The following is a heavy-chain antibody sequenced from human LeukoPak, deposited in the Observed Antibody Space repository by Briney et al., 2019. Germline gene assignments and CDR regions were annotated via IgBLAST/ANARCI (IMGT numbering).Heavy chain of an antibody. J-gene: IGHJ5*02. CDR2: IKQDGSEK. Sequence: PGGSLRLSCAASGFTFSSYWMSWVRQAPGKGLEWVANIKQDGSEKYYVDSVKGRFTISRDNAKNSLYLQMNSLRAEDTAVYYCARDPDFWSGGNWFDPWGQEPWSPSPQ. CDR3: ARDPDFWSGGNWFDP. D-gene: IGHD3-3*01. CDR1: GFTFSSYW. V-gene: IGHV3-7*01.